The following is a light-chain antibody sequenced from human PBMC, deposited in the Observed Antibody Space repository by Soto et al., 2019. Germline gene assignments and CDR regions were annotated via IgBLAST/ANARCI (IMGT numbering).Light chain of an antibody. V-gene: IGKV3-15*01. CDR1: QDIGTK. Sequence: EVVLTQSPATLSLSPGERATLSCRASQDIGTKLAWYQQKPGQAPSLLMYDVSTRASAAPARFSGSGSGSEFTLTISSLQSEDFAIYFCQQYYHWRTFGQGTKVDI. J-gene: IGKJ1*01. CDR2: DVS. CDR3: QQYYHWRT.